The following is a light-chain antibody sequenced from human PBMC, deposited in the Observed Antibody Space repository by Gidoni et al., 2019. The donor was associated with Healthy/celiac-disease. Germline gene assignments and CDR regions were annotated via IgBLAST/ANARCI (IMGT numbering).Light chain of an antibody. V-gene: IGKV3-11*01. J-gene: IGKJ4*01. CDR3: QQRSNWPPALT. Sequence: PGERATLSCRASQSVSSDLAWYQQKPGQAPRLLIYDASNRATGIPARFSGSGSGTDFTPTISSREPEDYAVYYCQQRSNWPPALTFGGGTKVEIK. CDR1: QSVSSD. CDR2: DAS.